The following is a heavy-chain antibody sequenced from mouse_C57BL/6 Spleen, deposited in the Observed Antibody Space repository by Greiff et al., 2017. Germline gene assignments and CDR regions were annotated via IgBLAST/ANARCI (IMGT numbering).Heavy chain of an antibody. CDR2: IYIGSGYT. V-gene: IGHV1-58*01. J-gene: IGHJ4*01. CDR3: ARYYGNPNYYAMDY. D-gene: IGHD1-1*01. CDR1: GYTFTSYG. Sequence: EVQLVESGAELVRPGSSVKMSCKTSGYTFTSYGINWVKQRPGQGLEWIGYIYIGSGYTEYTETFKGKATLTSDTSSSTAYMQLSSLTSEDSAMYFCARYYGNPNYYAMDYWGQGTSVTVSS.